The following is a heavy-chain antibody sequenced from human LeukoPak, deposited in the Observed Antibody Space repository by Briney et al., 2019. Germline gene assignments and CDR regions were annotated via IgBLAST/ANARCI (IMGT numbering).Heavy chain of an antibody. J-gene: IGHJ4*02. CDR2: IDSDGSEG. CDR1: GFTFSGFW. CDR3: AKHTSRNYYDSSGYCSY. V-gene: IGHV3-7*03. D-gene: IGHD3-22*01. Sequence: GGSLRLSCAVSGFTFSGFWMSWSRQAPGKGLEWVASIDSDGSEGYYADVVKGRFTISRDNAKNSLYLQINSLRAEDTAVYYCAKHTSRNYYDSSGYCSYWGQGTLVTVSS.